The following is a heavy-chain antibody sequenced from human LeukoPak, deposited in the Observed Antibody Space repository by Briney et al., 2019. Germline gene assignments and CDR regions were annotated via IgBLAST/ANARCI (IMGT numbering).Heavy chain of an antibody. V-gene: IGHV3-53*01. CDR3: ARVHRLNYYDSSGYYFSWYFDL. CDR1: GFTVSSNY. Sequence: GGFLRLSCAASGFTVSSNYMSWVRQAPGKGLEWVSVIYSGGSTYYADSVKGRFTISRDNSKNTLYLQMNSLRAEDTAVYYCARVHRLNYYDSSGYYFSWYFDLWGRGTLVTVSS. D-gene: IGHD3-22*01. J-gene: IGHJ2*01. CDR2: IYSGGST.